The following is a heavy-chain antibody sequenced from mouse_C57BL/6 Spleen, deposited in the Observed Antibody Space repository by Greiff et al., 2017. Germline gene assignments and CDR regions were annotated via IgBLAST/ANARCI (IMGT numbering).Heavy chain of an antibody. Sequence: VQLVESGAELVKPGASVKISCKASGYAFSSYWMNWVKQRPGKGLEWIGQIYPGDGDTNYNGKFKGKATLTADKSSSTAYMQLSSLTSEDSAVYFCARGYYGSKYAMDYWGQGTSVTVSS. CDR1: GYAFSSYW. CDR2: IYPGDGDT. D-gene: IGHD1-1*01. V-gene: IGHV1-80*01. CDR3: ARGYYGSKYAMDY. J-gene: IGHJ4*01.